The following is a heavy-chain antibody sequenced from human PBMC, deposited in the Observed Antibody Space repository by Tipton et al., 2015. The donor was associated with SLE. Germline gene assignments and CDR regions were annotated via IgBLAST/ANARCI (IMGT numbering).Heavy chain of an antibody. CDR1: GGSFSGYY. Sequence: TLSLTCAVYGGSFSGYYWSWIRQPPGKGLEWIGEINHSGGTNYNPSLESRVTISVDTSKNQFSLKLSSVTAADTAVYYCASSSGSMVTTWYFDLWGRGTLVTVAS. V-gene: IGHV4-34*01. J-gene: IGHJ2*01. CDR2: INHSGGT. CDR3: ASSSGSMVTTWYFDL. D-gene: IGHD4-17*01.